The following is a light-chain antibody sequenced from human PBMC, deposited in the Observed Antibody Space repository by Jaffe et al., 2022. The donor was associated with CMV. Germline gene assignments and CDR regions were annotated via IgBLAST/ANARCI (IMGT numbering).Light chain of an antibody. CDR2: TAS. CDR3: LQHNTFPWT. V-gene: IGKV1-17*03. CDR1: HGISDS. J-gene: IGKJ1*01. Sequence: DILMTQSPSVMSASVGDRVTITCRASHGISDSLAWFQQKPGKVPQRLIYTASNLHSGVPSRFSGSGTGTEFALTINSLQPEDFATYYCLQHNTFPWTFGQGTTVQI.